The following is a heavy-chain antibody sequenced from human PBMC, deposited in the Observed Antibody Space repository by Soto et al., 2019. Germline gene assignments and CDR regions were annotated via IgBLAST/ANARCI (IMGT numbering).Heavy chain of an antibody. CDR3: ARGGYIVVVVAATPYYMDV. V-gene: IGHV4-34*01. Sequence: PSETLSLTCAVYGGPFSGYYWSWIRQPPGKGLEWIGEINHSGSTNYNPSLKSRVTISVDTSKNQFSLKLSSVTAADTAVYYCARGGYIVVVVAATPYYMDVWGKGTTVTVS. CDR1: GGPFSGYY. CDR2: INHSGST. D-gene: IGHD2-15*01. J-gene: IGHJ6*03.